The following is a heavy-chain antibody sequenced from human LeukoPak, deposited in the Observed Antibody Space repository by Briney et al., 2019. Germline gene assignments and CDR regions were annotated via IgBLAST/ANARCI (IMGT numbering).Heavy chain of an antibody. D-gene: IGHD3-22*01. J-gene: IGHJ5*02. CDR3: ARYPAYYYDSSGYNNWFDP. CDR2: IYTSGST. V-gene: IGHV4-61*02. CDR1: GGSISSGGYY. Sequence: SETLSLTCTVSGGSISSGGYYWSWIRQPAGKGLEWIGRIYTSGSTNYNPSLKSRVTISVDTSKNQFSLKLSSVTAADTAVYYCARYPAYYYDSSGYNNWFDPWGQGTLVTVSS.